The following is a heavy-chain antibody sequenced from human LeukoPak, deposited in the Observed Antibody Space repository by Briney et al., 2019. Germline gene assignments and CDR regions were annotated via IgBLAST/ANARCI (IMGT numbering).Heavy chain of an antibody. D-gene: IGHD3-9*01. V-gene: IGHV1-2*02. Sequence: ASVKVSCKASGYTFTGYYMHWVRQAPGQGLEWMGWINPNSGGTNYAQKFQGRVTMTRDTSISTAYMELSRLRSDDTAVYYCARSPPSGRYFDWLLFDYWGQGTLVTVSS. CDR3: ARSPPSGRYFDWLLFDY. CDR2: INPNSGGT. CDR1: GYTFTGYY. J-gene: IGHJ4*02.